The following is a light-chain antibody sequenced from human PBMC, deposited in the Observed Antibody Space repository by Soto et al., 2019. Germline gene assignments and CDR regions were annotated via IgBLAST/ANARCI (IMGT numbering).Light chain of an antibody. V-gene: IGLV1-44*01. CDR2: TNN. CDR3: AAWDDSLNGVL. CDR1: SSNIGGNT. J-gene: IGLJ2*01. Sequence: QAVLTQPPSASGTPGQRVTISCSGSSSNIGGNTVNWYQQLPGTAPKLLIYTNNQRPSGVPDRFSGSKTGTSASLAISGLESEEEADYYCAAWDDSLNGVLFGGGTKLTVI.